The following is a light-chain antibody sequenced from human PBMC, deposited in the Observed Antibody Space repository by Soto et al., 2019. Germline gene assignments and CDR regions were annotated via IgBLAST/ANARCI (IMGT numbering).Light chain of an antibody. CDR1: QSISLF. V-gene: IGKV1-39*01. CDR2: AAS. J-gene: IGKJ1*01. Sequence: DIQMTQSPSSLSASVGDTVTITCWASQSISLFLNWYQQKPGKAPKLLIYAASSLQSGVPSRFSGNGSGTDFTLTISSLQPEDFATYYCHQTDSIPETFGQGTKVEIK. CDR3: HQTDSIPET.